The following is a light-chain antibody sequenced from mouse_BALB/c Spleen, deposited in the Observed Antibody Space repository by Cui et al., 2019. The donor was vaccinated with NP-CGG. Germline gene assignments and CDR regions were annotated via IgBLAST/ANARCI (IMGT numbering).Light chain of an antibody. J-gene: IGLJ1*01. Sequence: QAVVTQESARTTSPGETVTLTCRSSTGAVTTNNYANWVQEKPDHLFTGLIGGTNNRPPGVPARFSGSLIGDKAALTITGAQTEDEALYFCALWYSNHWVFGGGTKLTVL. V-gene: IGLV1*01. CDR2: GTN. CDR1: TGAVTTNNY. CDR3: ALWYSNHWV.